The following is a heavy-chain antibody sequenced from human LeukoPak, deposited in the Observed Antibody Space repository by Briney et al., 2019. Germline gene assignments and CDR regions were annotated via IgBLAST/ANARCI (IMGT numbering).Heavy chain of an antibody. J-gene: IGHJ4*01. D-gene: IGHD2-21*01. CDR1: GGSISSSSYY. CDR3: ARGHSPGY. CDR2: INHSGST. Sequence: SETLSLTCTVSGGSISSSSYYWGWIRQPPGKGLEWIGEINHSGSTNYNPSLKSRVTISVDTSKNQSSLKLSSVTAADTAVYYCARGHSPGYWGQGTLVTVSS. V-gene: IGHV4-39*07.